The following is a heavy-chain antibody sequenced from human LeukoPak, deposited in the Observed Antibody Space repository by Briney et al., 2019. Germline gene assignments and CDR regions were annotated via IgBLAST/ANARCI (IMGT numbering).Heavy chain of an antibody. Sequence: GGSLRLSCAASGFTFSSYSMNWVRQAPGKGLEWVSYISTTSSTIYSADSVKGRFTISRDNSKNTLYLQMNSLRAEDTAVYYCAKVRPGIYSSGYWGQGTLVTVSS. V-gene: IGHV3-48*01. CDR1: GFTFSSYS. CDR2: ISTTSSTI. D-gene: IGHD5-18*01. CDR3: AKVRPGIYSSGY. J-gene: IGHJ4*02.